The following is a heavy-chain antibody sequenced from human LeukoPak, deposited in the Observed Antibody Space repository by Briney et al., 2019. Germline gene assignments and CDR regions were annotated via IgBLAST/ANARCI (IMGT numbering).Heavy chain of an antibody. CDR1: GFTFSSYA. V-gene: IGHV3-23*01. CDR3: AKDSSGYSSTYYFDY. J-gene: IGHJ4*02. CDR2: ISGSGGST. Sequence: PGGSLRLSCAASGFTFSSYAMSWVRQAPGKGLEWVSAISGSGGSTYYADSVKGRFTISRDNSQNTLYLQMNSLRAEDTAVYYCAKDSSGYSSTYYFDYWGQGTLVTVSS. D-gene: IGHD3-22*01.